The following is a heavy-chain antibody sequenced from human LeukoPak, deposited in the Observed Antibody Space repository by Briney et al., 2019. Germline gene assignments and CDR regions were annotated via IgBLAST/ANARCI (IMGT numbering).Heavy chain of an antibody. V-gene: IGHV4-34*01. CDR2: INHSGST. D-gene: IGHD3-3*01. CDR1: GGSFSGYY. Sequence: SETLSLTCAVYGGSFSGYYWTWIRQPPGKGLEWIGEINHSGSTTYNPSLKSRVTISEDTSKNQFSLRLSSVTAADTAVYYCANAILNNFWSGYYWGQGTLVTVSS. CDR3: ANAILNNFWSGYY. J-gene: IGHJ4*02.